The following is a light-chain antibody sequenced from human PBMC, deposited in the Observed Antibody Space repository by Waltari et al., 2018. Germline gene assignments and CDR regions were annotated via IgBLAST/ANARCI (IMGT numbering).Light chain of an antibody. V-gene: IGKV3-20*01. CDR1: QSVSRS. J-gene: IGKJ1*01. CDR2: GAS. CDR3: QHYVRLPVS. Sequence: ILLTQSPGTLSLSPGERATLSCRAGQSVSRSLAWYQQKPGPAPRLLIYGASSRATGVPDRFSGSGSGTDFSLTISRLEPEDFAVYYCQHYVRLPVSFGQGTKVEIK.